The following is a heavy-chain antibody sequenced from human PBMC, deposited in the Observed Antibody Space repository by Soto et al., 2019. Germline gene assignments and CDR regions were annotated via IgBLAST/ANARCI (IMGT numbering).Heavy chain of an antibody. CDR1: GYTFNKYS. CDR2: ISASNGNT. Sequence: QGQLVQSGAEVKKPGASVKVSCKASGYTFNKYSISWVRQAPGQGREWMGWISASNGNTDFAQKFQGRVTTAIDTSTSTAYREPRSLRSDDTAVFYCTRGHGDFAGDFDYWGQGTLVTVSS. J-gene: IGHJ4*02. CDR3: TRGHGDFAGDFDY. D-gene: IGHD4-17*01. V-gene: IGHV1-18*04.